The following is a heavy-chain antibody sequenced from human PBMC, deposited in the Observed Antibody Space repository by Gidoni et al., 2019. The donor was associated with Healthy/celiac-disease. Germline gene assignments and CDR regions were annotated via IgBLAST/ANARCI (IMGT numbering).Heavy chain of an antibody. D-gene: IGHD3-10*01. V-gene: IGHV3-23*01. Sequence: EVQLLESGGGLVQPGGSLRLSCAASGLPFSSYAMSWVRQAPGKGLEWVSAISGSGGSTYYADSVKGRFTISRDNSKNTLYQQMNSLRAEDTAVYYCAKIPRGPVVPGYWGQGTLVTVSS. CDR1: GLPFSSYA. J-gene: IGHJ4*02. CDR2: ISGSGGST. CDR3: AKIPRGPVVPGY.